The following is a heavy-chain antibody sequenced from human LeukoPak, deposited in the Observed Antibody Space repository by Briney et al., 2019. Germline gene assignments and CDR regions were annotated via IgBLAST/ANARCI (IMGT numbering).Heavy chain of an antibody. V-gene: IGHV3-23*01. Sequence: GGTLRLSCAASGFAFSDYGINWVRQAPGKGLEWVSAISGSGVSTYYADSVKGHFTISRDNSKNTVYLQMNSLRAEDTAIYYCARQSGTMVTTRFDYWGQGTLVTVSS. CDR2: ISGSGVST. J-gene: IGHJ4*02. CDR3: ARQSGTMVTTRFDY. D-gene: IGHD4-17*01. CDR1: GFAFSDYG.